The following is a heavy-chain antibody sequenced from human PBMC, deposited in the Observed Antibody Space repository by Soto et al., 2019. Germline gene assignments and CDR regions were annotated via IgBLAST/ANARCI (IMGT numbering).Heavy chain of an antibody. J-gene: IGHJ6*02. D-gene: IGHD1-1*01. Sequence: EVQLLESGGGLVQPGGSLRLSCAASGFTFSSYAMSWVRQAPGKGLEWVSAISGSGGSTYYADSVKGRFTISRDNSKNTLYMQMNSLRSEDTAVYYWANPENWNGAGDDYGRDFWGQGTTVTVSS. CDR2: ISGSGGST. CDR3: ANPENWNGAGDDYGRDF. CDR1: GFTFSSYA. V-gene: IGHV3-23*01.